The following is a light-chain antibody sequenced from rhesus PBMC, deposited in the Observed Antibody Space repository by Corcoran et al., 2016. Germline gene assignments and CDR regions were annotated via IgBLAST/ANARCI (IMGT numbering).Light chain of an antibody. CDR2: KAS. CDR1: QSISSW. V-gene: IGKV1-22*01. J-gene: IGKJ4*01. CDR3: QQYSSRIT. Sequence: DIQMTQSPSSLSASVGDTVTITCRASQSISSWLAWYQQTPGKAPKLLINKASSLQTGVPSRFSGSGSGTEFTLTISSLKSEDFATYYCQQYSSRITFGGGTKVELK.